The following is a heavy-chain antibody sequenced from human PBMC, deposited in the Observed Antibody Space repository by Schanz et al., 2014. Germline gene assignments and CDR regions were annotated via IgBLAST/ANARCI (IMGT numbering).Heavy chain of an antibody. CDR3: ARALFGSGHGDV. D-gene: IGHD3-10*01. CDR2: ISANSGGT. J-gene: IGHJ6*02. CDR1: GYPFTDYY. V-gene: IGHV1-2*02. Sequence: QVQLVQSGAEVQMLGASMKISCTASGYPFTDYYIHWVRQAPGQGLEWMGWISANSGGTNYAQKFQGRVTMTRDTSISTAYMELSRLKSDDTAVYYCARALFGSGHGDVWGQGTTVTVSS.